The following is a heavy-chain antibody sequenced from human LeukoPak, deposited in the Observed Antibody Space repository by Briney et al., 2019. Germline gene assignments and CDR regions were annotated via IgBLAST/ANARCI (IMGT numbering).Heavy chain of an antibody. CDR2: IYSSGST. Sequence: SETLSLTCTVSGGSIISYYWNWIRQPAGKGLEWIGRIYSSGSTNYNPSLKSRVTMSVDTSKNQFSLKLSSVTAADTAVYYCATAPLVTSLGFDYWGQGTLVTVSS. CDR3: ATAPLVTSLGFDY. D-gene: IGHD7-27*01. V-gene: IGHV4-4*07. J-gene: IGHJ4*02. CDR1: GGSIISYY.